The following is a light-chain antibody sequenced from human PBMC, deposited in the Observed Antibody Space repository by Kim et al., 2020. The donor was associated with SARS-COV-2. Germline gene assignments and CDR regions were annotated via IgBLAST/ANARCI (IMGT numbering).Light chain of an antibody. CDR1: KIGTKS. J-gene: IGLJ1*01. CDR3: QLWDSSSDHPYV. Sequence: SYELTQPPSVSVAPGQTATITCGANKIGTKSVHWYQQKPGQAPVLVIYPDSDRPSGIPERFSGSNSGNTATLTISRVEAGDEADYYCQLWDSSSDHPYVFGTGTKVTVL. CDR2: PDS. V-gene: IGLV3-21*04.